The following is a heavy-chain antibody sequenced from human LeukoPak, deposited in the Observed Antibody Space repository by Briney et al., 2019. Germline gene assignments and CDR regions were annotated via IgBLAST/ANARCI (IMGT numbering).Heavy chain of an antibody. D-gene: IGHD3-22*01. Sequence: PSETLSLTCTVSGGSFSGYYWSWIRQPPGKGLEWIGCIHTSGSTNYNPSLKSRVTMSVDTSKNQFSLKLSSVTAADTAVYYCARDQYYYDSSGYLTFDYWGQGTLVTVSS. CDR1: GGSFSGYY. CDR2: IHTSGST. J-gene: IGHJ4*02. V-gene: IGHV4-4*07. CDR3: ARDQYYYDSSGYLTFDY.